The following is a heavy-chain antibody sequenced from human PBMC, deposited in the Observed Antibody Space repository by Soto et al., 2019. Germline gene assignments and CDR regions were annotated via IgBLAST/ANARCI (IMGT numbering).Heavy chain of an antibody. J-gene: IGHJ4*02. V-gene: IGHV3-30*18. CDR3: AQDLHPR. D-gene: IGHD4-4*01. CDR2: ISYDGSNK. Sequence: GGSLRLSCAASGFTFSSYGMHWVRQAPGKGLEWVAVISYDGSNKYYADSVKGRFTISRDNSKNTLYLQMNSLRAEDTAVYYCAQDLHPRWGRGTLVTVSS. CDR1: GFTFSSYG.